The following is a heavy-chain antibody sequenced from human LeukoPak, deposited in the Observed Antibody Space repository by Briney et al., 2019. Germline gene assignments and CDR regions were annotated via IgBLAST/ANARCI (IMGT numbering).Heavy chain of an antibody. V-gene: IGHV3-7*01. D-gene: IGHD6-6*01. Sequence: GGSLRLSCAASGFTFSSYWMSWVRQAPGKGLEWVANIKQGGSEKYYVDSVKGRFTISRDNAKNSLYLPMNSLRAEDTAVYYCARTSSSWDFDYWGQGTLVTVSS. CDR3: ARTSSSWDFDY. CDR2: IKQGGSEK. J-gene: IGHJ4*02. CDR1: GFTFSSYW.